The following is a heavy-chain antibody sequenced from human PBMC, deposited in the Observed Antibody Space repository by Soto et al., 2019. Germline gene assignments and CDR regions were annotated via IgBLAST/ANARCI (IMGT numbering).Heavy chain of an antibody. CDR1: GYTFTSYD. J-gene: IGHJ4*02. V-gene: IGHV1-8*01. D-gene: IGHD3-16*01. CDR2: LNPNTANT. CDR3: ARAKMLLVQNAY. Sequence: ASVKVSCKASGYTFTSYDINWVRQAPGQGLEWMGWLNPNTANTGYAQKFQGRVTMTMDTSISTAYMELSSLRSEDTAVYYCARAKMLLVQNAYWGQGTLVTVSS.